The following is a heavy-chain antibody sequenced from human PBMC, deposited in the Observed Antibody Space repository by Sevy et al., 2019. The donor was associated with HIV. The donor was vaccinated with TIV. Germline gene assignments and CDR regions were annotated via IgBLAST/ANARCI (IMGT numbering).Heavy chain of an antibody. D-gene: IGHD3-10*01. CDR2: IIPIFGTA. CDR1: GGTFSSYA. CDR3: AREGITMVRGGLRGAIDY. J-gene: IGHJ4*02. Sequence: ASVKVSCKASGGTFSSYAISWVRQAPGQGLEWMGGIIPIFGTANYAQKFQGRVTITADESTGTAYMGLSSLRSEDTAVYYCAREGITMVRGGLRGAIDYWGQGTLVTVSS. V-gene: IGHV1-69*13.